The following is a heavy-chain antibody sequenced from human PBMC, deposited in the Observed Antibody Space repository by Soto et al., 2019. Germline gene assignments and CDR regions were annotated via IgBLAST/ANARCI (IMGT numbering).Heavy chain of an antibody. V-gene: IGHV3-48*02. CDR3: ARDGYCVSTTCYFLPDV. J-gene: IGHJ6*02. CDR1: GFTFSRYG. CDR2: ISSSSSTI. D-gene: IGHD2-2*03. Sequence: EVQVVESGGGLVQPGGSLRLSCAAPGFTFSRYGMNWVRQAPGKGLEWVAYISSSSSTIYYADSVKGRFTISRDNAKNSLYLQMNSLRDEDTAVYYCARDGYCVSTTCYFLPDVWGQGTTVTVSS.